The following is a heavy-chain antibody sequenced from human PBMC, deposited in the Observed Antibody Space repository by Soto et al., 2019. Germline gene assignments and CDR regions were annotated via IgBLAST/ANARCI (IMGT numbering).Heavy chain of an antibody. CDR2: IYAGNGNT. V-gene: IGHV1-3*05. D-gene: IGHD6-19*01. J-gene: IGHJ4*02. CDR1: GYTFTGYA. CDR3: ARAVAVPADFDY. Sequence: QVQLVQSGAEEKKPGASVNVSCKASGYTFTGYAMHWVRQAPGQRLEWMGWIYAGNGNTKYSQKFQGRVTITRDTSASTAYMELSSLRSEDTAVYYCARAVAVPADFDYWGQGTLVTVSS.